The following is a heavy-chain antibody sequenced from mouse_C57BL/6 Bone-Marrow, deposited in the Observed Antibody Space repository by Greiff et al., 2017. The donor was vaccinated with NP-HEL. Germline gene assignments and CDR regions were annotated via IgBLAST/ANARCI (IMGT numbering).Heavy chain of an antibody. CDR2: INPNNGGT. D-gene: IGHD1-1*01. CDR3: ARPNYYGSSYFDY. J-gene: IGHJ2*01. V-gene: IGHV1-26*01. Sequence: VQLQQSGPELVKPGASVKISCKASGYTFTDYYLNWVKQSHGKSLEWIGDINPNNGGTSYNQKFKGKATLTVDKSSSTAYMELRSLTSEDSAVYYCARPNYYGSSYFDYWGQGTTRTVSS. CDR1: GYTFTDYY.